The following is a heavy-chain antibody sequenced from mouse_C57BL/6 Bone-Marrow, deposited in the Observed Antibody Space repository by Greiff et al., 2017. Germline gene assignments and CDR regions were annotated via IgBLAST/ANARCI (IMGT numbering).Heavy chain of an antibody. CDR2: IDPSDSYT. Sequence: VQLQQPGAELVMPGASVKLSCKASGYTFTSYWMHWVKQRPGQGLEWIGEIDPSDSYTNYNQKFKGKSTLTVGKSSSTTYMQLSSLTSEDSAVYYCAIYYGYDEPSYWGQGTLVTVSA. CDR1: GYTFTSYW. CDR3: AIYYGYDEPSY. D-gene: IGHD2-2*01. J-gene: IGHJ3*01. V-gene: IGHV1-69*01.